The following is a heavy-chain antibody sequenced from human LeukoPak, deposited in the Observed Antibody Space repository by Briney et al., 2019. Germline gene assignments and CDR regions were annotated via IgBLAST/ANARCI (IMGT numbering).Heavy chain of an antibody. V-gene: IGHV1-69*13. Sequence: ASVKVSCKASGGTFSSYAISWVRQAPGQGLEWMGGIIPTFGTANYAQKFQGRVTITADESTSTAYMELSSLRSEDTAVYCCARERNDFWSGYCDYWGQGTLVTVSS. CDR1: GGTFSSYA. J-gene: IGHJ4*02. CDR2: IIPTFGTA. CDR3: ARERNDFWSGYCDY. D-gene: IGHD3-3*01.